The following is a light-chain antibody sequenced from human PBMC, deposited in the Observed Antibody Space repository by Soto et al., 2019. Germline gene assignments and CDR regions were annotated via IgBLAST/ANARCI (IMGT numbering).Light chain of an antibody. Sequence: ETVMTQSPVTLSVSPGERATLSCRASQSVGGNVAWYQQKPGQAPRLLLYATSTRATGIPARFSGSGSRTEFTLTISCLQSEDSAVYFCQQYSDWPPYPFGQGTKLEIK. CDR1: QSVGGN. CDR3: QQYSDWPPYP. CDR2: ATS. V-gene: IGKV3-15*01. J-gene: IGKJ2*01.